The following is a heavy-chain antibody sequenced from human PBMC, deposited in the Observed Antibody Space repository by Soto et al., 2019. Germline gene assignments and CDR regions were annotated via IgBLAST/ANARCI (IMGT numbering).Heavy chain of an antibody. CDR3: AKPKAAGPLYYYGMDV. D-gene: IGHD6-13*01. Sequence: EVQLLESGGGLVQPGGSLRLSCAASGFTFSSYAMSWVRQAPGKGLEWVSTISGGSDSTYFADSVKGRFTISRDNSKNTLYLHMNSLRAEDTAIYHCAKPKAAGPLYYYGMDVWGQGTTVSVSS. J-gene: IGHJ6*02. V-gene: IGHV3-23*01. CDR1: GFTFSSYA. CDR2: ISGGSDST.